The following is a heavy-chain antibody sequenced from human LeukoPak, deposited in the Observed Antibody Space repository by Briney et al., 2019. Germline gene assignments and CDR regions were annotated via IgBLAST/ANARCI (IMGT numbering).Heavy chain of an antibody. CDR2: MNPDSGNT. CDR1: ADTFTVSD. CDR3: ARDPKYGTISP. D-gene: IGHD6-6*01. J-gene: IGHJ5*02. Sequence: ASVKVSCKASADTFTVSDINWVRQATGQGLEWMGWMNPDSGNTGHAQKFQGRLTMTRNTSITTAYMELSSLRSEDTAVYYCARDPKYGTISPWGQGTLVTVSS. V-gene: IGHV1-8*01.